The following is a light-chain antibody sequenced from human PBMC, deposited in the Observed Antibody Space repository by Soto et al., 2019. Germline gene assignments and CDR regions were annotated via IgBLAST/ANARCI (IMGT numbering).Light chain of an antibody. V-gene: IGLV1-40*01. CDR2: GNS. CDR3: QSYDSSLSGYV. J-gene: IGLJ1*01. Sequence: QSVLTQPPSVSGAPGQRVTISCTGSSSNIGAGYDVHWYQQLPGTAPKVLIYGNSNRPSGVPERFSGSKSGTSASLAITGLQAEDEADYYCQSYDSSLSGYVFGTGTKLTVL. CDR1: SSNIGAGYD.